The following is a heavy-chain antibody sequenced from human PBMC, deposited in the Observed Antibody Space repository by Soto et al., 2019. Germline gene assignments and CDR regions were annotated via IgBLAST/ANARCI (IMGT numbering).Heavy chain of an antibody. J-gene: IGHJ4*02. D-gene: IGHD6-19*01. CDR3: ARSAGWYAVHS. Sequence: QVQLQESGPGLVKPSGTLSLTCAVSGDSVSSPYWWCWVRQPPGKGLEWIGEVFHTGTTSYNPSLRSRVTISLDKPNIHFSLDLSSVTAADTAVYYCARSAGWYAVHSWGPGTLV. CDR1: GDSVSSPYW. V-gene: IGHV4-4*02. CDR2: VFHTGTT.